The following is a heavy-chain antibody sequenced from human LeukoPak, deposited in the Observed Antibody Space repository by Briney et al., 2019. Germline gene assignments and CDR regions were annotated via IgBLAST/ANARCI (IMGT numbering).Heavy chain of an antibody. J-gene: IGHJ4*02. Sequence: GGSLRLSCAASGLTFSSYGMSWVRQAPGKGLEWVSAISGSGGSTYYADSVKGRFTISRDNSKNTLYLQMNSLRAEDTAVYYCAKYVKSSDGEEVDYWGQGTRVTVSS. D-gene: IGHD3-10*01. V-gene: IGHV3-23*01. CDR1: GLTFSSYG. CDR2: ISGSGGST. CDR3: AKYVKSSDGEEVDY.